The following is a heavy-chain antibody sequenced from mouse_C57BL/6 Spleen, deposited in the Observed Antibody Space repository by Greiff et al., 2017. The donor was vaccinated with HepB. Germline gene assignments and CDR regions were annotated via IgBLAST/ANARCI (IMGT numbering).Heavy chain of an antibody. V-gene: IGHV5-9-1*02. CDR1: GFTFSSYA. CDR2: ISSGGDYI. CDR3: TREDPTFYAMDY. D-gene: IGHD2-10*01. J-gene: IGHJ4*01. Sequence: EVHLVESGEGLVKPGGSLKLSCAASGFTFSSYAMSWVRQTPEKRLEWVAYISSGGDYIYYADTVKGRFTISRDNARNTLYLQMSSLKSEDTAMYYCTREDPTFYAMDYWGQGTSVTVSS.